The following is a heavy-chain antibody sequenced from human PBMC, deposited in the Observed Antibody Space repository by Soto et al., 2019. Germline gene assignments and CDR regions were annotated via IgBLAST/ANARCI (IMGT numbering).Heavy chain of an antibody. CDR2: VYWDDDK. CDR3: AHRPGAFNGMDV. V-gene: IGHV2-5*02. CDR1: GFSLSTTPVG. Sequence: QITLKESGPTLVKPTQPLTLTCTFSGFSLSTTPVGVAWIRQPPGKALEWLSLVYWDDDKRYSPSLKSRLTITKHTSKNQVVLTMTNMDPVDTATYSCAHRPGAFNGMDVWGQGTTVTVSS. J-gene: IGHJ6*02. D-gene: IGHD3-10*01.